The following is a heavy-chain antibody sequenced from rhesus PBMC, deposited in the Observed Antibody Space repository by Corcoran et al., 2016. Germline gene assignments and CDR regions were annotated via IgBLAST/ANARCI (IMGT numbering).Heavy chain of an antibody. CDR3: ARRRLDIDY. CDR1: GGSISSSY. J-gene: IGHJ4*01. V-gene: IGHV4-169*01. D-gene: IGHD5-24*01. CDR2: IYGSGSST. Sequence: QLQLQESGPGLVKPSETLSVTCAVSGGSISSSYWSWIRQAPGQGLEWIGYIYGSGSSTNYNPSLKSRVTLSVDTSKNPLSLKLSSVTTADTAVYYCARRRLDIDYWGQGVLVTVSS.